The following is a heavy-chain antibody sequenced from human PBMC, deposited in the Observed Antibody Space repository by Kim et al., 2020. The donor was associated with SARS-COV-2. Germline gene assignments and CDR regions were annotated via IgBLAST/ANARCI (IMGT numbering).Heavy chain of an antibody. CDR1: GYTFTGYY. V-gene: IGHV1-2*02. D-gene: IGHD6-13*01. Sequence: ASVKVSCKASGYTFTGYYMHWVRQAPGQGLEWMGWINPNSGGTNYAQKFQGRVTMTRDTSISTAYMELSRLISDDTAVYYCARDHSSSCPHWFDPGGQGTLVTVSS. CDR2: INPNSGGT. J-gene: IGHJ5*02. CDR3: ARDHSSSCPHWFDP.